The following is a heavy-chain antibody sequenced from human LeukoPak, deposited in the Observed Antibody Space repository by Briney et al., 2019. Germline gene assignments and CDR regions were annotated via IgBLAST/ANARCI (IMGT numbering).Heavy chain of an antibody. Sequence: SETLSLTCTVSGDSISGYYWSWIRQPPGRGLEWIGYIYYSGGATYNPSLKSRVTMSVDTSKKQFSLKLKSVTAADTAVYYCARVKMTSITSHDSWGQGTLVTVSS. CDR2: IYYSGGA. CDR3: ARVKMTSITSHDS. CDR1: GDSISGYY. J-gene: IGHJ4*02. D-gene: IGHD2-21*02. V-gene: IGHV4-59*12.